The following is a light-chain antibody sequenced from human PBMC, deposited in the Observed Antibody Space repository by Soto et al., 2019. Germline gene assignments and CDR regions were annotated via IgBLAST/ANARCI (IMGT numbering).Light chain of an antibody. CDR2: WAS. Sequence: DIVMTQSPDSLAVSLGERATINCKSSRSVLSTSNNKNFLAWYQQKPGQPPKLLIYWASTRGSGVPDRFSGSGSGTDFTLTISNLQAEDVAIYYCQQYFGTPLTFGGGTKVESK. CDR1: RSVLSTSNNKNF. J-gene: IGKJ4*01. CDR3: QQYFGTPLT. V-gene: IGKV4-1*01.